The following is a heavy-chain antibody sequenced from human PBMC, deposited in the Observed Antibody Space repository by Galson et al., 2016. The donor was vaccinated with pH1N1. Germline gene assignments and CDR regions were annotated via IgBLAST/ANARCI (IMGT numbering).Heavy chain of an antibody. V-gene: IGHV1-46*01. J-gene: IGHJ4*02. CDR3: SRDLARQHDS. CDR2: IDPRGGT. CDR1: GYIFTSYY. Sequence: SVKVSCKASGYIFTSYYIHWVRQAPGQGLEWLGVIDPRGGTTYAQKFHGRVTMTSDTSTNTVSLGLSSLKSDDTAVYFCSRDLARQHDSWGQGTLVTVSS.